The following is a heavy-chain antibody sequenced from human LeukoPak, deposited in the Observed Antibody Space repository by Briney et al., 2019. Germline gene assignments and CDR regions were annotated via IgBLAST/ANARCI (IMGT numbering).Heavy chain of an antibody. CDR1: GGSHSSYY. CDR3: ARGGIVLAEKDAFDI. D-gene: IGHD2-8*02. J-gene: IGHJ3*02. V-gene: IGHV4-4*07. CDR2: IYTSGST. Sequence: PSETLSLTCTVSGGSHSSYYWSWIRQPAGKGLEWIGRIYTSGSTNYNPSLKSRVTMSVDTSKNQFSLKLSSVTAADTAVYYCARGGIVLAEKDAFDIWGQGTMVTVSS.